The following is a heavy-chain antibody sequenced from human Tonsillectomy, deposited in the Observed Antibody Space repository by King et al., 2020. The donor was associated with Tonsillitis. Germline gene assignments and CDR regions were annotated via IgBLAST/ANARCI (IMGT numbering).Heavy chain of an antibody. Sequence: VQLVESGGGLVQPGGSLRLSCAASGFTFSSYDMHWVRQATGKGLEWVAVIGTAGDTYYSGSVKGRSTISRENAKNSLFLQMNSLRAGDTAVYYCTRVGGDNWFIDLWGRGTLVTVSS. J-gene: IGHJ2*01. CDR1: GFTFSSYD. V-gene: IGHV3-13*04. CDR3: TRVGGDNWFIDL. CDR2: IGTAGDT. D-gene: IGHD4-23*01.